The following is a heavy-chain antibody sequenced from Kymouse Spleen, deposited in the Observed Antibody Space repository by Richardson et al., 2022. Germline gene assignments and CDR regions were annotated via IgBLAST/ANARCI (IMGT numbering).Heavy chain of an antibody. V-gene: IGHV3-33*01. J-gene: IGHJ6*02. CDR2: IWYDGSNK. CDR3: ARVEGITGTFYYYYYGMDV. CDR1: GFTFSSYG. Sequence: QVQLVESGGGVVQPGRSLRLSCAASGFTFSSYGMHWVRQAPGKGLEWVAVIWYDGSNKYYADSVKGRFTISRDNSKNTLYLQMNSLRAEDTAVYYCARVEGITGTFYYYYYGMDVWGQGTTVTVSS. D-gene: IGHD1-7*01.